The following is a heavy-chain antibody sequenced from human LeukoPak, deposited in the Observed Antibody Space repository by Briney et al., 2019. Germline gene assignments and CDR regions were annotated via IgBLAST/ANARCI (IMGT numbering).Heavy chain of an antibody. CDR3: ARDLGYSYGRPFDY. CDR1: GFTFSSYG. D-gene: IGHD5-18*01. J-gene: IGHJ4*02. CDR2: IWYDGSNK. Sequence: GGSLRLSCAASGFTFSSYGMHWVRQAPGKGLEWVALIWYDGSNKYYADSVSGRFTISRDNSKNTLYLQMDSLRAEDTAMYYCARDLGYSYGRPFDYWGQGTLVTVSS. V-gene: IGHV3-33*01.